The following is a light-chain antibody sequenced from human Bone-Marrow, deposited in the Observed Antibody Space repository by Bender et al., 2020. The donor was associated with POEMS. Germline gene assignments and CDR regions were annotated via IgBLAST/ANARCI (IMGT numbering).Light chain of an antibody. Sequence: QSVLTQPPSVSGAPGQRVTISCTGSSSNTGSGYDINWYQHLPVTAPKLLISGYNNRPSGVPDRFSGSKSGTSASLAITGLQGEDEGDYYCQTYDNSLGGWVFGGGTKLTVL. J-gene: IGLJ3*02. CDR1: SSNTGSGYD. CDR2: GYN. CDR3: QTYDNSLGGWV. V-gene: IGLV1-40*01.